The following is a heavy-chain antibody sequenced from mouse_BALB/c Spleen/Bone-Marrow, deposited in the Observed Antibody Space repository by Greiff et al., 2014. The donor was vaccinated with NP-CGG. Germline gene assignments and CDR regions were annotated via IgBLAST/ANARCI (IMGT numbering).Heavy chain of an antibody. D-gene: IGHD2-5*01. Sequence: QVQLKQSGAELVRPGVSVKISCKGSGHTFTDYAMHWVKQSHAESLEWIGVINTYFGDISYNQKFKGKATIAVDKTSRTVYMELARLTAEDSAIYYCARGYSNNYAMDYWGQGTSVTVSS. J-gene: IGHJ4*01. CDR1: GHTFTDYA. CDR3: ARGYSNNYAMDY. CDR2: INTYFGDI. V-gene: IGHV1S137*01.